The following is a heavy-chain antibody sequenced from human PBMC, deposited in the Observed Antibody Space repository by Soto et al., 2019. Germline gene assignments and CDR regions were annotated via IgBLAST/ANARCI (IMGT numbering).Heavy chain of an antibody. CDR1: GFTFSNYV. Sequence: GGSLRLSCAASGFTFSNYVMSWVRQAPGKGLEWVSAISGSGGSTYYADSVKGRFTISRDNSKNTLYLQMNSLRAEDTAVYYCAKVSVTTRAFDYWGQGTLVTVSS. V-gene: IGHV3-23*01. D-gene: IGHD4-4*01. J-gene: IGHJ4*02. CDR2: ISGSGGST. CDR3: AKVSVTTRAFDY.